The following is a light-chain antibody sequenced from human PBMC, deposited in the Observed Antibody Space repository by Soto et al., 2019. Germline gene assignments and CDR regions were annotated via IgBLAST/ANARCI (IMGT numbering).Light chain of an antibody. CDR2: GDN. CDR1: SSNIGAGYV. Sequence: QAVLTQPPSVSGAPGQRVTISCTGSSSNIGAGYVVNWYQQLPGTGPKLLIYGDNNRPARVPARFSGSKSGTSASLGIIGLQAEDEADYYCQSYDSSLSGYVFGAGTKLTVL. CDR3: QSYDSSLSGYV. V-gene: IGLV1-40*01. J-gene: IGLJ1*01.